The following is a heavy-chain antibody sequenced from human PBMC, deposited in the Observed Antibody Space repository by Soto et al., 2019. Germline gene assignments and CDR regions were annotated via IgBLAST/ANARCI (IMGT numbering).Heavy chain of an antibody. CDR3: VRQVPVSYGSGSDFDY. D-gene: IGHD3-10*01. CDR2: IYYSGST. Sequence: QVQLQESGPGLVKPSETLSLTCTVSGGSISSYYWSWIRQPPGKGLEWIGYIYYSGSTNYNPSLKSRVTISVDTSKNHCSLKLSSVTAADPGMYYFVRQVPVSYGSGSDFDYLGQGTLVTVTS. CDR1: GGSISSYY. J-gene: IGHJ4*02. V-gene: IGHV4-59*08.